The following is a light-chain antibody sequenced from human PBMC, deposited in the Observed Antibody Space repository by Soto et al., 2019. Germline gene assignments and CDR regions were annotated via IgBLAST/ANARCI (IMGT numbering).Light chain of an antibody. CDR3: QQYGSSPYIT. V-gene: IGKV3-20*01. CDR2: GAS. J-gene: IGKJ5*01. CDR1: QSVSSSY. Sequence: EIVLTQSPGTLSLSPGERATLSCRASQSVSSSYLAWYQQKPGQAPRLLIYGASSRATGIPDRFSGSGSGTDFTLTISRLEPEDFAVYYCQQYGSSPYITFGRGTRLEIK.